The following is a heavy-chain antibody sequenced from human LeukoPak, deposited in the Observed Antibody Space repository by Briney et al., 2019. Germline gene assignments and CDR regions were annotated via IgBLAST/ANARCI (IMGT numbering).Heavy chain of an antibody. D-gene: IGHD6-19*01. CDR3: ARLAVAADWGTDTRFDP. V-gene: IGHV4-39*01. J-gene: IGHJ5*02. CDR1: GGSISSSSYY. CDR2: IYYSGST. Sequence: SETLSLTYTVSGGSISSSSYYWGWIRQPPGKGLEWIWSIYYSGSTYYNPSLKSRVTISVDTSKNQFSLKLSSVTAADTAVYYCARLAVAADWGTDTRFDPWGQGTLVTVSS.